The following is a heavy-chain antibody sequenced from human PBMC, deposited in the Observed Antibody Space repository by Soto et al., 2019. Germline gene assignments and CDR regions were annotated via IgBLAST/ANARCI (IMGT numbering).Heavy chain of an antibody. V-gene: IGHV3-23*01. Sequence: GGSLRLSCTTSGLAFRNFAMSWFRQAPGKGLEWGSTITGSSETPYYLDSVRGRFSISGDNSMNILYLPMNSLRVEDTAVYYGTNSAGLYCSVGDYYPDFDHWAQVNLVPVS. CDR2: ITGSSETP. CDR1: GLAFRNFA. CDR3: TNSAGLYCSVGDYYPDFDH. J-gene: IGHJ4*02. D-gene: IGHD2-15*01.